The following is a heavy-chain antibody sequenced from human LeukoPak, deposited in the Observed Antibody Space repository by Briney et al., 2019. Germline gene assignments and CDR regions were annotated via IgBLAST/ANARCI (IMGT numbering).Heavy chain of an antibody. Sequence: GGSLRLSCAASGFMSSSNWMSWVRLAPGKGLEWVANIKEDGTETYYVDSVKGRFTISRDNAKNSLYLQMNSLRVEDTAVYYCAKEGRSLQTYWGQGTLVTVSS. CDR3: AKEGRSLQTY. CDR2: IKEDGTET. D-gene: IGHD5-24*01. CDR1: GFMSSSNW. J-gene: IGHJ4*02. V-gene: IGHV3-7*03.